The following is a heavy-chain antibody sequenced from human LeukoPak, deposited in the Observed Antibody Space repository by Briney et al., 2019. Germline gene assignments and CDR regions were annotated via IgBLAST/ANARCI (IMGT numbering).Heavy chain of an antibody. Sequence: ASVSVSCKASGYTFTGYYMHWVRQAPGQGLEWMGWINPNSGGTNYAQKFQGRVTMTRDKSISTAYMELSRLRSDDTAVYYCARDLHQWLPYYDYWGQGTLVTVSS. CDR1: GYTFTGYY. D-gene: IGHD6-19*01. J-gene: IGHJ4*02. V-gene: IGHV1-2*02. CDR3: ARDLHQWLPYYDY. CDR2: INPNSGGT.